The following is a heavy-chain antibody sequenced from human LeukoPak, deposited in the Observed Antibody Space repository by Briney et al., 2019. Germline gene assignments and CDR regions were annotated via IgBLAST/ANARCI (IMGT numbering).Heavy chain of an antibody. V-gene: IGHV3-66*04. D-gene: IGHD3-22*01. CDR2: IYSGGST. CDR3: ASQRDYYDSSGYYSEDDY. CDR1: GFTFSSYA. J-gene: IGHJ4*02. Sequence: GGSLRLSCAASGFTFSSYAMSWVRQAPGKGLEWVSVIYSGGSTYYADSVKGRFTISRDNSKNTLYLQMNSLRAEDTAVYYCASQRDYYDSSGYYSEDDYWGQGTLVTVSS.